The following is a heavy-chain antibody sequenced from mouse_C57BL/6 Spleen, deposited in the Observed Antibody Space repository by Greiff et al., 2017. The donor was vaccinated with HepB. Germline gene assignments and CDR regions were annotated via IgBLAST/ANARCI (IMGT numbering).Heavy chain of an antibody. D-gene: IGHD2-4*01. J-gene: IGHJ4*01. CDR2: IYPRDGST. CDR3: ARSLIYYDYGSAMDY. Sequence: VQLQQSDAELVKPGASVKISCKVSGYTFTDHTIHWMKQRPEQGLEWIGYIYPRDGSTKYNEKFKGKATLTAAKSSSTAYMQLNSLTSEDAAVYFCARSLIYYDYGSAMDYWGQGTSVTVSS. CDR1: GYTFTDHT. V-gene: IGHV1-78*01.